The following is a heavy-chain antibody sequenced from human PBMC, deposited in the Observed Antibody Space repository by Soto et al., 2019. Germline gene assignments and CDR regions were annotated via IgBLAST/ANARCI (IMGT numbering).Heavy chain of an antibody. CDR3: ASDNILIAARALDYYYSYGMEV. D-gene: IGHD6-6*01. CDR1: GFTFSSYG. J-gene: IGHJ6*02. CDR2: IWYDGSNK. Sequence: QVQLVESGGGVVQPGRSLRLSCAASGFTFSSYGMHWVRQAPGKGLEWVAVIWYDGSNKYYADSVKGRFTISRDNSKNALYLQMNSMRDEDTAVYYCASDNILIAARALDYYYSYGMEVLGQGTTVTVSS. V-gene: IGHV3-33*01.